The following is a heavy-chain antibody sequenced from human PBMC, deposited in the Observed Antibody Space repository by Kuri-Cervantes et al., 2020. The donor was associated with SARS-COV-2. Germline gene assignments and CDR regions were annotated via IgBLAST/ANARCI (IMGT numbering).Heavy chain of an antibody. V-gene: IGHV4-34*01. D-gene: IGHD6-13*01. CDR2: INHSGST. Sequence: SETLSLTCAVYGGSFSGYYWSWIRQPPGKGLEWIGEINHSGSTNYNLSLKSRVTISVDTSKNQFSLKLSSVTAADTAVYYCARGQGIAALFDYYYYGMDVWGQGTTVTVSS. J-gene: IGHJ6*02. CDR3: ARGQGIAALFDYYYYGMDV. CDR1: GGSFSGYY.